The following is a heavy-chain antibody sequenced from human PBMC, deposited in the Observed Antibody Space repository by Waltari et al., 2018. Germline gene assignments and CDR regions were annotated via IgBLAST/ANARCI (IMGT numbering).Heavy chain of an antibody. Sequence: QVQLLQWGAGLLKPAETLSLTCAVYGGSFSDYYWSWIRQPPGKGLEWIGEINHSGSTNYNPSLKSRVTISVDTSKNQFSLKLSSVTAADTAVYYCARAPIPAGGFLTGLDYWGQGTLVTVSS. CDR3: ARAPIPAGGFLTGLDY. D-gene: IGHD3-9*01. CDR2: INHSGST. J-gene: IGHJ4*02. CDR1: GGSFSDYY. V-gene: IGHV4-34*01.